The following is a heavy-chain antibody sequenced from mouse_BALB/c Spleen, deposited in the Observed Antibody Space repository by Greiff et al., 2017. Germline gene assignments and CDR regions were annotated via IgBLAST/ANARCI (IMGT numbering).Heavy chain of an antibody. CDR3: ARRGSSYDYYAMDY. D-gene: IGHD1-1*01. Sequence: EVKLMESGGGLVQPGGSRKLSCAASGFTFSSFGMHWVRQAPEKGLEWVAYISSGSSTIYYADTVKGRFTISRDNPKNTLFLQMTSLRSEDTAMYYCARRGSSYDYYAMDYWGQGTSVTVSS. J-gene: IGHJ4*01. CDR2: ISSGSSTI. V-gene: IGHV5-17*02. CDR1: GFTFSSFG.